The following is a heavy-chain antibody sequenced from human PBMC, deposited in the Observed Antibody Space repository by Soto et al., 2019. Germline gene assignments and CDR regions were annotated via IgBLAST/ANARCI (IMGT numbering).Heavy chain of an antibody. CDR1: GFSVSDYA. D-gene: IGHD2-8*01. Sequence: LRLSCAASGFSVSDYAMSWVRQAPGRGLEWVSSISGSGDGTYYGDSVKGRFTLSRDTSQKTLYLQMNNLRGEDTAVYFCTKSRRSVLMVYGFGGMDVWGRGTTVTVSS. CDR2: ISGSGDGT. V-gene: IGHV3-23*01. CDR3: TKSRRSVLMVYGFGGMDV. J-gene: IGHJ6*02.